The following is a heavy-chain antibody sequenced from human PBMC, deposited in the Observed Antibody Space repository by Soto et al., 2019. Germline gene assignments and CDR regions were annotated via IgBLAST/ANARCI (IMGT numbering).Heavy chain of an antibody. D-gene: IGHD2-8*01. CDR3: AREQCSPLDRYCADGGVDWVDP. CDR2: ISGNGATT. V-gene: IGHV3-23*01. CDR1: GFSFTFYA. Sequence: EVQLLQSGGGLVQPGGSLRLSCEASGFSFTFYAMSWVRKAPGKGREWVSAISGNGATTFYADSMKGRFTISRDNSRDTLYLQMNRLRAEDTAVYFCAREQCSPLDRYCADGGVDWVDPWGRGTLVTVSS. J-gene: IGHJ5*02.